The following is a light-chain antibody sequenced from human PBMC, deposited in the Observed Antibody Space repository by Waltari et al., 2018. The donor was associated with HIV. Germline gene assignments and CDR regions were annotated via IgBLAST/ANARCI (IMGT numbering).Light chain of an antibody. CDR1: LSLLSW. CDR2: KAS. CDR3: QQYIRYSWT. J-gene: IGKJ1*01. V-gene: IGKV1-5*03. Sequence: DIQMTQSPSTLSASVGDRVTITCRASLSLLSWLAWYQQKPVQAPKVLIYKASSLESGVPSRFSGSGSGTEFTLTISRLQPDDFATYYCQQYIRYSWTFGRGTKVEFK.